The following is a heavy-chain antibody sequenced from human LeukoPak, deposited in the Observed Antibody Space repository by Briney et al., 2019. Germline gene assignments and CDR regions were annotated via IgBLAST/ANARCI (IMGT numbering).Heavy chain of an antibody. J-gene: IGHJ4*02. V-gene: IGHV4-4*07. CDR3: ARGKALSGTYYYYFDY. D-gene: IGHD1-26*01. CDR1: GGSIRSYY. CDR2: VHTSEST. Sequence: SETLSLTRTVSGGSIRSYYWSWIRQSAGKGLEWIGRVHTSESTSYNPSLKSRVTVSVDTSKNQFSLKLSSVTAADTAVYYCARGKALSGTYYYYFDYWGQGTLVTVSS.